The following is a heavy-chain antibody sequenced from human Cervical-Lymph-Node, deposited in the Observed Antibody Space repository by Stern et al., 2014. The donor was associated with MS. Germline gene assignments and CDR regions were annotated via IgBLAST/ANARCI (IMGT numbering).Heavy chain of an antibody. V-gene: IGHV1-24*01. D-gene: IGHD2-21*02. Sequence: QVRLVQSGAAVKKPWASVKVSCKVSGYTLREISMHWVRQAHGKGLEWMGGFDPEHGETRYAQKFQGRVTMAEDRSTDTAYMELSSLRSEDTAVYYCATHRGRVTYYYGMDVWGQGTTVTVSS. J-gene: IGHJ6*02. CDR3: ATHRGRVTYYYGMDV. CDR2: FDPEHGET. CDR1: GYTLREIS.